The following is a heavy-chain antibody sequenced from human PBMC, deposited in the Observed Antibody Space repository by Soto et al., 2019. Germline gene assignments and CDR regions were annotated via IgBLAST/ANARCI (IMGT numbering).Heavy chain of an antibody. CDR1: GFTFSSYW. CDR3: ARSVTQAIFGVVTPYYSSYMDV. Sequence: GGSLRLSCAASGFTFSSYWMSWVRQAPGKGLEWVANIKQDGSEKYYVDSVKGRFTISRDNAKNSLYLQMNSLRAEDTAVYYCARSVTQAIFGVVTPYYSSYMDVWGKGTTVTVSS. J-gene: IGHJ6*03. CDR2: IKQDGSEK. D-gene: IGHD3-3*01. V-gene: IGHV3-7*01.